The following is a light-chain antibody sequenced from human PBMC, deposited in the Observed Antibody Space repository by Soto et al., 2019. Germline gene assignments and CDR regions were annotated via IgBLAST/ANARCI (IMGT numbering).Light chain of an antibody. V-gene: IGLV2-8*01. Sequence: SVLTQPPSASGSPGQSVTISCTGTSSDVGGYNSVSWYQQHPGKAPKLMIYGVSTRPSGVPDRFSGSKSGNTASLTVSGLQAEDEADYYCSSYAGRNNAVVFGGGPRSPS. CDR1: SSDVGGYNS. J-gene: IGLJ2*01. CDR3: SSYAGRNNAVV. CDR2: GVS.